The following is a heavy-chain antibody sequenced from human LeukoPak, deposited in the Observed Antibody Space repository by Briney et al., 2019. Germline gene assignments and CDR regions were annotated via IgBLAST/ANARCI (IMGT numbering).Heavy chain of an antibody. J-gene: IGHJ4*02. Sequence: ASVKVSCKASGYTFTGYYMHWVRQAPGQGLEWMGWINPNSGGTNYAQKFQGRVTMTRDTSISTAYMELSRLRSDDTAVYYCARDPLVGATLFDYWGQGTLVTVSS. D-gene: IGHD1-26*01. CDR1: GYTFTGYY. V-gene: IGHV1-2*02. CDR3: ARDPLVGATLFDY. CDR2: INPNSGGT.